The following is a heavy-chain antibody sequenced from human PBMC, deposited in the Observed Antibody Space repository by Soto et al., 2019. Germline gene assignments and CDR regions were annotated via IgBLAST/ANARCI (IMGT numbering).Heavy chain of an antibody. CDR1: GITLTTYA. J-gene: IGHJ6*02. Sequence: EGSMRLSXAASGITLTTYAMSWVRQAPGKGLEWGSSISGSGARTCYADSMKGRFTISRDNSKDTLYLQMISMRAEDTAIYYCAKGPTIFGVVVTYSVYYGLEVSGQGTGVTAP. V-gene: IGHV3-23*01. CDR2: ISGSGART. CDR3: AKGPTIFGVVVTYSVYYGLEV. D-gene: IGHD3-3*01.